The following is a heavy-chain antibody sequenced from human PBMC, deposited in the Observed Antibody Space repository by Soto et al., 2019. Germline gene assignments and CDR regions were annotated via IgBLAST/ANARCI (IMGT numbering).Heavy chain of an antibody. J-gene: IGHJ3*02. CDR2: IYYSGST. CDR1: GGSISSGGYY. D-gene: IGHD3-3*01. V-gene: IGHV4-31*03. Sequence: SETLSLTCTVSGGSISSGGYYWSWIRQHPGKGLEWIGYIYYSGSTYYNPSLKSRVTISVDTSKNQFSLKLSSVTAADTAVYYCARDTMTPYAFDIWGQGTRVTVSS. CDR3: ARDTMTPYAFDI.